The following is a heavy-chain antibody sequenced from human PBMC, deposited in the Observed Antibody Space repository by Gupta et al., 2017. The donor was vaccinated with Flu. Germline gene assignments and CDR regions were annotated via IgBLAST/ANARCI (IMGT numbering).Heavy chain of an antibody. Sequence: QVQLVQSGAEVKKPGASVKVSCKASGYTFTGYYMHWVRQAPGQGLEWMGWINPNSGGTNYAQKFQGRVTMTRDTSISTAYMELSRLRSDDTAVYYCASRGRGSSFLDRRYYYYGMDVWGQGTTVTVSS. CDR1: GYTFTGYY. CDR2: INPNSGGT. J-gene: IGHJ6*02. V-gene: IGHV1-2*02. D-gene: IGHD6-6*01. CDR3: ASRGRGSSFLDRRYYYYGMDV.